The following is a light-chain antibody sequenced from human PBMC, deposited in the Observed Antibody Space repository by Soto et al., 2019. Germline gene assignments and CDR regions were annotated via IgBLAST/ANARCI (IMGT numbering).Light chain of an antibody. V-gene: IGKV3-15*01. Sequence: EIVMMQSPATLSVSQGERVTLSCRASQSISTNLAWYQQKPGQAPRLLIYGASTRATGIPARFSGSGSGTEFTVTISSLQSEDFAVYYCQQYNDWPRTFGHGTKV. CDR1: QSISTN. CDR2: GAS. CDR3: QQYNDWPRT. J-gene: IGKJ1*01.